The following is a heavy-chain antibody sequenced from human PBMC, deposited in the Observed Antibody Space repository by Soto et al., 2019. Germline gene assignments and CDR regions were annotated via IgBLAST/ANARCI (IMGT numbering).Heavy chain of an antibody. J-gene: IGHJ4*02. CDR3: ARAFGELDY. Sequence: SETLSLTCTVSGGSISSSSYFWSWIRQPPGKGLEWIGYIYHSGSTYYNPSLKSRVTISVDRSKNQFSLKLSSVTAADTAVYYCARAFGELDYWGQGTLVTVSS. CDR2: IYHSGST. V-gene: IGHV4-30-2*01. CDR1: GGSISSSSYF. D-gene: IGHD3-10*01.